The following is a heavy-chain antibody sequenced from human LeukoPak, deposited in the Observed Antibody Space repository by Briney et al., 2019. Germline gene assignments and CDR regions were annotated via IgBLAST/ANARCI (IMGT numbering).Heavy chain of an antibody. CDR3: AGGGPTAYYDFWSGYKGNWFDP. Sequence: SETLSLTCTVSGGSISSYYWSWIRQTPGKGLEWIGYVYYSGSTNYNPSLKSRVTISVDTSKNQFSLKLSSVTAADTAVYYCAGGGPTAYYDFWSGYKGNWFDPWGQGTLVTVSS. CDR1: GGSISSYY. V-gene: IGHV4-59*01. CDR2: VYYSGST. J-gene: IGHJ5*02. D-gene: IGHD3-3*01.